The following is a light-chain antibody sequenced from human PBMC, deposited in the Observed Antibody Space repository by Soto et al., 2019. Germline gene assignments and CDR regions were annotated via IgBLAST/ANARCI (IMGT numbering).Light chain of an antibody. CDR3: ETWDSHTRV. V-gene: IGLV4-60*03. J-gene: IGLJ3*02. CDR2: LESSGSY. Sequence: QLVLTQSSSASASLGSSVKLTCTLSSGHSSYIIAWHQQQPGKAPRYLMKLESSGSYNKGSGVPDRFSGSSSGADRYLTISSLQSEDEAAYYCETWDSHTRVFGGWTKWTVL. CDR1: SGHSSYI.